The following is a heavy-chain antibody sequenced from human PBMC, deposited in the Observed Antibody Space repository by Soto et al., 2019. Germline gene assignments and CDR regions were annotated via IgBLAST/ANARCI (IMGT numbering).Heavy chain of an antibody. J-gene: IGHJ6*02. D-gene: IGHD2-21*02. CDR3: ARRRYCGVDCYNKFYYGMDV. V-gene: IGHV1-69*02. CDR1: GSTFSSYT. Sequence: QVQLVQSGAEVRKPGSSVEVSCMASGSTFSSYTVNWVRQAPGQGLEWLGRSIPVLGVTHYARRFQVRVTITADRTMKTAYMELTRLTSEDTAVYYCARRRYCGVDCYNKFYYGMDVWGQGTTVTVSS. CDR2: SIPVLGVT.